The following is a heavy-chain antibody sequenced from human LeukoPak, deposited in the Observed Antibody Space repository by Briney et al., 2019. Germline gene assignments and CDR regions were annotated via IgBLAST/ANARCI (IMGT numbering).Heavy chain of an antibody. CDR3: ARVVADVFDI. CDR2: ARDKPNTYTT. Sequence: GGSLRLFCAASGFTFSDQYMDWVRQAPGRGREWVVRARDKPNTYTTEYLASVKGIFTISRDNSKISLYLLMNSLKIEDTAIYYSARVVADVFDIWGQGTMVTVSS. V-gene: IGHV3-72*01. CDR1: GFTFSDQY. D-gene: IGHD2-15*01. J-gene: IGHJ3*02.